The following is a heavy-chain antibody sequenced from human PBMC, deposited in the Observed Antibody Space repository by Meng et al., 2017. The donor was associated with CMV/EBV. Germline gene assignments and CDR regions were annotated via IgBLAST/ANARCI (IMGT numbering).Heavy chain of an antibody. CDR3: AREGSWPFDY. Sequence: SCKASGGTFSSYAISWVRQAPGKGLEYVSAISSNGGSTHYADSVKGRFTISRDNSKNTLYLQMGSLRAEDMAVYYCAREGSWPFDYWGQGTLVTVSS. J-gene: IGHJ4*02. D-gene: IGHD6-13*01. CDR1: GGTFSSYA. V-gene: IGHV3-64*02. CDR2: ISSNGGST.